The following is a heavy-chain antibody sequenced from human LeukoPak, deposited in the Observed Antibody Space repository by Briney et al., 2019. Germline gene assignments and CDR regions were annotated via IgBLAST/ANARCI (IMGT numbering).Heavy chain of an antibody. CDR2: INPNSGGT. V-gene: IGHV1-2*02. CDR1: GYTFTGYY. CDR3: ARVFREVLSGEIFDY. Sequence: ASVKVSCKASGYTFTGYYMHWVRQAPGQGLEWMGWINPNSGGTNYAQKFQGRVTMTRDTSISTAYMELSRLRSDDTAVYYCARVFREVLSGEIFDYWGQGTLVTVSS. D-gene: IGHD3-3*01. J-gene: IGHJ4*02.